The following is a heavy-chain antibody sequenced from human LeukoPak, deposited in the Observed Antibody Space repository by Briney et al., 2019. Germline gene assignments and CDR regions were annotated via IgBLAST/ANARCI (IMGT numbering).Heavy chain of an antibody. Sequence: GGSLRLSCAASGFTFSSYGMHWVRQAPGKGLEWVAVISYDGSNKYYADSVKGRFTISRDNSKNTLYLQMNSLRAEDTAVYYCARDEYCSSTSCYTISGYYYYGMDVWGKGTTVTVSS. V-gene: IGHV3-30*03. CDR3: ARDEYCSSTSCYTISGYYYYGMDV. D-gene: IGHD2-2*02. CDR2: ISYDGSNK. CDR1: GFTFSSYG. J-gene: IGHJ6*04.